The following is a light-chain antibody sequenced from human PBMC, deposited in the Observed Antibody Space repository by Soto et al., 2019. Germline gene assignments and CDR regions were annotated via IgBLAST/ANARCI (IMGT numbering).Light chain of an antibody. CDR2: GAS. Sequence: EIVLTQSPGTLSLSPGERATLSCRASQSVSSSYLAWYQQKPGQAPRLLIYGASTRATGIPARFSGSGSGTDFTLTITRLEPEDFAVYYCQQFSSYPLTFGGGTQVDI. V-gene: IGKV3-20*01. CDR1: QSVSSSY. J-gene: IGKJ4*01. CDR3: QQFSSYPLT.